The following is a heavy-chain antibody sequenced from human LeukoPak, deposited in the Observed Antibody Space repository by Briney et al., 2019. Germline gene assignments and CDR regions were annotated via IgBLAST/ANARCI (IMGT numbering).Heavy chain of an antibody. D-gene: IGHD3-10*02. V-gene: IGHV1-18*01. CDR2: ISAYNGNT. CDR3: AKIRGSIDSAWYVGSL. CDR1: GYTFTKFG. Sequence: GASVKVSCKASGYTFTKFGIKWVRQAPGQGLERMGWISAYNGNTDYAQSLQGRVTMTQDISSSTAYMELRSLRSDDTAVYYCAKIRGSIDSAWYVGSLWGQGTLVTVSS. J-gene: IGHJ4*02.